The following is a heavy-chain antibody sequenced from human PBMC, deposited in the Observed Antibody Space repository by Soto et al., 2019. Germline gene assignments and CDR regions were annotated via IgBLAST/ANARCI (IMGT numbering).Heavy chain of an antibody. J-gene: IGHJ4*02. Sequence: SETLSLTCAVYGGSFSGYYWSWIRQPPGKGLEWIGEINHSGSTNYNPSLKSRVTISVDTSKNQFSLKLSSVTAADTAVYYCARPKSTTYYYFWSGYYPIDYWGQGTLVTVSS. CDR1: GGSFSGYY. V-gene: IGHV4-34*01. CDR3: ARPKSTTYYYFWSGYYPIDY. D-gene: IGHD3-3*01. CDR2: INHSGST.